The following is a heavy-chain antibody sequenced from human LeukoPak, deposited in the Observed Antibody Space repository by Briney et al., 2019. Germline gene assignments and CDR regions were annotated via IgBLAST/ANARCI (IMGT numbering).Heavy chain of an antibody. Sequence: PGGSLRLSCAASGFTFSSYAMSWVRQAPGKGLEWVAFIRHDGNHKYYTDSVKGRFTISRDNSKNTLFLQMDSLRAEDMAMYYCAKSQDYYDFWSGYFDHWGQGTLVTVSS. V-gene: IGHV3-30*02. CDR3: AKSQDYYDFWSGYFDH. CDR2: IRHDGNHK. D-gene: IGHD3-3*01. J-gene: IGHJ4*02. CDR1: GFTFSSYA.